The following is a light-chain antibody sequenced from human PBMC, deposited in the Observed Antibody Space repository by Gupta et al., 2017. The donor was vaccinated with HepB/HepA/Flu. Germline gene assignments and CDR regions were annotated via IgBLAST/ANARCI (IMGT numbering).Light chain of an antibody. Sequence: DIVMTQSPDSLAVSLGERATINCKSSQSVLYSSYNKSYLAWYQQKPGQPPKVVIYWASTRESGVPDRFSGSGSGTDFTLTISGLQAEDVAVYYCHQYYTVPLTFGHGTKVEIK. CDR3: HQYYTVPLT. CDR2: WAS. V-gene: IGKV4-1*01. CDR1: QSVLYSSYNKSY. J-gene: IGKJ1*01.